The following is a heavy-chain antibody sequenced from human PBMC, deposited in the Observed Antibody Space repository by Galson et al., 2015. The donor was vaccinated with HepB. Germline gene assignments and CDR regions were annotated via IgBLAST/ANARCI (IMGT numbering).Heavy chain of an antibody. CDR1: GGSISSANW. V-gene: IGHV4-4*02. D-gene: IGHD1-26*01. J-gene: IGHJ4*02. CDR3: ARQLPLPPKHDYFDY. CDR2: ISHDKIT. Sequence: SETLSLTCTVSGGSISSANWWSWGRQPPRKGPSWIRQISHDKITNYNPSPKSRVSMSIDTSENQFSLKLNSVTAADTAVYYCARQLPLPPKHDYFDYWGRGTLVTVSS.